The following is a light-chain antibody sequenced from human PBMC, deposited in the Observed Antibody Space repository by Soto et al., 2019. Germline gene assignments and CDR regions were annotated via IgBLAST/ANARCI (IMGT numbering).Light chain of an antibody. CDR1: FSDVGGYDY. CDR2: EVT. Sequence: QSALSHPASVSGSHGQSIAISCTGTFSDVGGYDYVSWYQQHPDKAPKLMIYEVTKRPSGVSNRFSGSKSGNTASLTISGLQPEDEADYYCSSHTSGSTRVFGSGTKVTVL. CDR3: SSHTSGSTRV. V-gene: IGLV2-14*01. J-gene: IGLJ1*01.